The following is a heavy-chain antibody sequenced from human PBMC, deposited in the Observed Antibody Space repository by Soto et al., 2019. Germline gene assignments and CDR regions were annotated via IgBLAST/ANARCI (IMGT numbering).Heavy chain of an antibody. CDR3: TRTDYGDNSQTGRFDP. J-gene: IGHJ5*02. Sequence: PGGSLRLSCAASGFTFSGSAMHWVRQASGKGLEWVGRIRSKADNYATAYAASVEGRFAISRDDSKNTAYLQMNSLKIEDTALYYCTRTDYGDNSQTGRFDPWGQGTLVTVSS. V-gene: IGHV3-73*01. CDR1: GFTFSGSA. D-gene: IGHD4-17*01. CDR2: IRSKADNYAT.